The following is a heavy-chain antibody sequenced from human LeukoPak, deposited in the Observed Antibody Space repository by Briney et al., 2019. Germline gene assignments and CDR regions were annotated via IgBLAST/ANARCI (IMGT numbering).Heavy chain of an antibody. CDR2: IYYSGST. D-gene: IGHD4-17*01. J-gene: IGHJ4*02. CDR3: ARDGDYGDYFDY. V-gene: IGHV4-59*01. CDR1: GGSISSYY. Sequence: PSETLPLTCTVSGGSISSYYWSWIRQPPGKGLEWIGYIYYSGSTNYNPSLKSRVTISVDTSKNQFSLKLSSVTAADTAVYYCARDGDYGDYFDYWGQGTLVTVSS.